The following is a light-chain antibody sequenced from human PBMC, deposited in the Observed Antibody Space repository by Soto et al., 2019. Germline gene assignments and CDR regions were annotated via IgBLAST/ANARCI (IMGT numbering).Light chain of an antibody. Sequence: EVVLTQSPGTLSLSPGQRATLSCRASQSVSSSYLAWYQQKPGQAPRLLIYGASSRATGIPDRFSGSGSGTDFTFTISRLEPEDFAFYYCQQYGSSPRTFGQGTKVDIK. J-gene: IGKJ1*01. CDR3: QQYGSSPRT. CDR2: GAS. CDR1: QSVSSSY. V-gene: IGKV3-20*01.